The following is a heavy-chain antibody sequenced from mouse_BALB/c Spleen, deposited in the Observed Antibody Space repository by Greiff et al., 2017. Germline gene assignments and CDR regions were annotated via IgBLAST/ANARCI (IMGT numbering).Heavy chain of an antibody. CDR3: ARDGGAMDY. V-gene: IGHV1-7*01. CDR1: GYTFTSYW. D-gene: IGHD1-2*01. CDR2: INPSTGYT. J-gene: IGHJ4*01. Sequence: VQLKQSGAELAKPGASVKMSCKASGYTFTSYWMHWVKQRPGQGLEWIGYINPSTGYTEYKQKFKDKATLTADKSSSTAYMQLSSLTSEDSAVYYCARDGGAMDYWGQGTSVTVSS.